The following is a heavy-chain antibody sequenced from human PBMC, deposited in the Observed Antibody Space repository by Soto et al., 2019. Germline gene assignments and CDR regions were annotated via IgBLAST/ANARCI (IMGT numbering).Heavy chain of an antibody. V-gene: IGHV1-69*12. J-gene: IGHJ4*02. Sequence: QVQLVQSGAEVKKPGSSVKVSCKASGGTFSSYAISWVRQAPGQGLEWMGGIIPIFGTANYAQKFQGRVTITADESTSPAYMELSSLRSDETAVYYCARGAYPGVRVTTMDYWGQGTLVTVSS. CDR3: ARGAYPGVRVTTMDY. D-gene: IGHD4-17*01. CDR1: GGTFSSYA. CDR2: IIPIFGTA.